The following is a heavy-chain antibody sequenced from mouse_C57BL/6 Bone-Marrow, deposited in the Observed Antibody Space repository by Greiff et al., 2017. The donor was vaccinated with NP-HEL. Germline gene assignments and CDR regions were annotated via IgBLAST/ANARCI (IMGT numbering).Heavy chain of an antibody. Sequence: EVQLQQSGPELVKPGASVKISCKASGYTFTDYYMNWVKQSHGKSLEWIGDINPNNGGTSYNQKFKGKATLTVDKSSSTAYMELRSLTSEDSAVYYCESERNWDGEEDYWGKGTTLTVSS. D-gene: IGHD4-1*01. V-gene: IGHV1-26*01. J-gene: IGHJ2*01. CDR2: INPNNGGT. CDR3: ESERNWDGEEDY. CDR1: GYTFTDYY.